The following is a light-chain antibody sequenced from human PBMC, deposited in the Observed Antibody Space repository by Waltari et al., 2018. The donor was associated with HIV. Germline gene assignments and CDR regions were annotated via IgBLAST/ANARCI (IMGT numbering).Light chain of an antibody. CDR3: AAWDDSLRGSYV. Sequence: QSVLTQPPSASGTPGQRVTISCSGSSFNLGRNFVSWYHQLPGTAHKVLIFRDNQRPSGVPDRFSGSKSGASASLAISGLRSEDEADYYCAAWDDSLRGSYVFGPGTKVTVL. CDR1: SFNLGRNF. J-gene: IGLJ1*01. V-gene: IGLV1-47*01. CDR2: RDN.